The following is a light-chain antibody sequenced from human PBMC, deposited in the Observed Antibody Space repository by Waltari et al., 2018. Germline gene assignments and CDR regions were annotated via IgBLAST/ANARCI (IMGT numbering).Light chain of an antibody. J-gene: IGKJ2*01. CDR2: DAS. V-gene: IGKV1-33*01. Sequence: DIELTQPPSSLCAAVGDSVTITCQATQDITPSLSWFQQKPRKAPQLLNYDASSLQEGVPSMFSGTGSGTPFSFTITSLQPEDSATYYCQHYHSLPYTFGRGTKLQIK. CDR3: QHYHSLPYT. CDR1: QDITPS.